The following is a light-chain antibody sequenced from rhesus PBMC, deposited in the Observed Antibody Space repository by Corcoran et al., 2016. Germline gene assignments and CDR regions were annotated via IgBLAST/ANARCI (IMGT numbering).Light chain of an antibody. J-gene: IGKJ3*01. V-gene: IGKV1-22*01. CDR3: LQYSNSPFT. CDR1: QTISSW. CDR2: MTS. Sequence: DIQMTQSPSSLSTSVGDTVTITCRASQTISSWLDWYQQKPGKAPKLLIYMTSNLQSGGPSRFSGSGSWTDFTLTLTSLQPEDIATYYCLQYSNSPFTFGPGTKLDI.